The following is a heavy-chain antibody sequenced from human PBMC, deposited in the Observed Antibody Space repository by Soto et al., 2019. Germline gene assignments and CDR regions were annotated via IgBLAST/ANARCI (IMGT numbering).Heavy chain of an antibody. V-gene: IGHV3-23*01. Sequence: EVLLLESGGGSVQPGGSLRLSCAASGFTFSSYAMSWVRQAPGKGLEWVSAISGTGSSTNYADSVEGRFTISRDNSKNTLYLQMSSLRAEDTAVYYCAKAGGIAVPGTHLDYWGQGTLVTVSS. J-gene: IGHJ4*02. CDR3: AKAGGIAVPGTHLDY. CDR1: GFTFSSYA. D-gene: IGHD6-19*01. CDR2: ISGTGSST.